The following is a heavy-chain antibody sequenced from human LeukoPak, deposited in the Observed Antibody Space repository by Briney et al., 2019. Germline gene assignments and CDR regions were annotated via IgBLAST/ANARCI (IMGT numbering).Heavy chain of an antibody. CDR1: GGSISSGGYS. V-gene: IGHV4-30-2*01. J-gene: IGHJ6*02. Sequence: SETLSLTCAVSGGSISSGGYSWSWIRQPPGKGLEWIGYIYHSGSTYYNPSLKSRVTISVDRSKNQFSLKLSSVTAADTAVYYCARAFGYEYYYYGMDVWGQGTTVTVSS. CDR2: IYHSGST. CDR3: ARAFGYEYYYYGMDV. D-gene: IGHD5-12*01.